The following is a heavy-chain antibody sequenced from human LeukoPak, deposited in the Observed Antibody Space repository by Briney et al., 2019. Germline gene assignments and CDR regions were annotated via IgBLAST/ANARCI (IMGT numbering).Heavy chain of an antibody. CDR2: ISSSGSTI. J-gene: IGHJ6*03. Sequence: GGSLRLSCAASGFTFSDYYMSWIRQAPGKGLEWVSYISSSGSTIYYADSVKGRFTISRDNSKNTLYLQMNSLRAEDTAVYYCASDTLRYFDWLVIHYYYYYMDVWGKGTTVTVS. V-gene: IGHV3-11*04. CDR1: GFTFSDYY. CDR3: ASDTLRYFDWLVIHYYYYYMDV. D-gene: IGHD3-9*01.